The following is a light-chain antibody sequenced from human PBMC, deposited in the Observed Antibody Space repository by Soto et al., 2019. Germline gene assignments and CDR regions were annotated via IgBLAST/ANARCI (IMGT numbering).Light chain of an antibody. CDR2: GAS. J-gene: IGKJ3*01. CDR1: QSVNSDY. Sequence: EIVLTQSPNTRSLSPGERATLSCRASQSVNSDYLVWYQQKPGQAPRLLIYGASRRATGIPDRFSGSGSGTDFTLTISSLEPEDFAMYYCQHYGNSPPSVTFGPGTKVDIK. CDR3: QHYGNSPPSVT. V-gene: IGKV3-20*01.